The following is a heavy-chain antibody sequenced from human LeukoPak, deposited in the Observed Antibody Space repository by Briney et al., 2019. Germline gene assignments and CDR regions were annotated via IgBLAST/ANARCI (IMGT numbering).Heavy chain of an antibody. J-gene: IGHJ3*02. CDR3: APSLYYYDSTDSGGGFYI. CDR2: INPNNGAT. Sequence: ASVKVSYQASGYTFTGYYMLWVRQAPGQGLEWMGWINPNNGATNYAQKFQGRVTMTRDTSISTAYMELSSLRSDGTAVYYCAPSLYYYDSTDSGGGFYIWGQGTMVTVSS. D-gene: IGHD3-22*01. V-gene: IGHV1-2*02. CDR1: GYTFTGYY.